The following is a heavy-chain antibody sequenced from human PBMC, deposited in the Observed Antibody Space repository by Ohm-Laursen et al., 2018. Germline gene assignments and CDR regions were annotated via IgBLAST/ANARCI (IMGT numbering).Heavy chain of an antibody. Sequence: SETLSLTCPISGGAISSYYWSWIRQPAGKGLEWIGRINISGTNYNPSLKSRVTMSVDTSKNQFSLNLSSVTAADTAAYYCAGRGYWGQGTLFTVSS. CDR3: AGRGY. CDR2: INISGT. CDR1: GGAISSYY. D-gene: IGHD1-26*01. V-gene: IGHV4-4*07. J-gene: IGHJ4*02.